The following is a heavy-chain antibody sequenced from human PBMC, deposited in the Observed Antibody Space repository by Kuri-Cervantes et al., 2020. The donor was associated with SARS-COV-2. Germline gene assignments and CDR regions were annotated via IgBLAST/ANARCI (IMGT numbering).Heavy chain of an antibody. V-gene: IGHV3-21*01. CDR3: ARGPRVYDILTGYYCAFDI. D-gene: IGHD3-9*01. Sequence: ETLSLTCAASGFTFSSYSMNWVRQAPGKGLEWVSSISSSSSYICYADSVKGRFTISRDNAKNSLYLQMNSLRAEDTAVYYCARGPRVYDILTGYYCAFDIWGQGTMVTVSS. CDR1: GFTFSSYS. CDR2: ISSSSSYI. J-gene: IGHJ3*02.